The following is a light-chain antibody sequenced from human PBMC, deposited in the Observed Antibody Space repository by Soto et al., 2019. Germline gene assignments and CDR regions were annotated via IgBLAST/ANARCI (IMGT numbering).Light chain of an antibody. CDR2: DAS. V-gene: IGKV1-5*01. J-gene: IGKJ4*01. Sequence: DIQMTQSPSTLSSSVGDRVTITCRASHSISSWLAWYQQKPGKAPKLLIYDASSLESGVPSRLSGSGSGTEFTLTISSLQPDDFATCYCQQYTSYPRTFGGGNKVEIK. CDR3: QQYTSYPRT. CDR1: HSISSW.